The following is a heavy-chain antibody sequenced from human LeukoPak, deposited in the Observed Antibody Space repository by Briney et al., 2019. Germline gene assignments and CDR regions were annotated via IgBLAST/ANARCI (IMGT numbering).Heavy chain of an antibody. V-gene: IGHV1-2*02. Sequence: ASVKVSCKASGYTFSSYDISWVRQAPGQGLEWMGWINPNSGGTNYAQKFQGRVTMTRDTSISTAYMELSRLRSDDTAVYYCARVLVVPAAMMDDAFDIWGQGTMVTVSS. D-gene: IGHD2-2*01. CDR1: GYTFSSYD. CDR3: ARVLVVPAAMMDDAFDI. CDR2: INPNSGGT. J-gene: IGHJ3*02.